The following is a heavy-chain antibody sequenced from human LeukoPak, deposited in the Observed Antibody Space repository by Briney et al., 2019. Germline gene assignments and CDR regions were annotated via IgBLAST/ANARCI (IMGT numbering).Heavy chain of an antibody. CDR1: GYTFTSYD. CDR2: MNPNSGNT. J-gene: IGHJ4*02. D-gene: IGHD3-3*01. Sequence: ASVKVSCKASGYTFTSYDINWVRQATGQGLEWMGWMNPNSGNTGYAQKFQGRVTITADESTSTAYMELSSLRSEDTAVYYCARDLTHFDYYFDYWGQGTLVTVSS. CDR3: ARDLTHFDYYFDY. V-gene: IGHV1-8*01.